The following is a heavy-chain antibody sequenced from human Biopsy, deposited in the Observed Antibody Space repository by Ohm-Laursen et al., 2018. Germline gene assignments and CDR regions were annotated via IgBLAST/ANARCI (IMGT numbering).Heavy chain of an antibody. CDR1: GGTFSNYA. D-gene: IGHD3-3*01. V-gene: IGHV1-69*17. CDR3: ATPFQYYDFWGGYPPFDS. J-gene: IGHJ5*01. Sequence: VKVSCKASGGTFSNYAISWVRQAPGEGLEWMGGIIAVSGLVNYAPKFQGRVSITADKSTTTAYMELSNLKSEDTAVYYCATPFQYYDFWGGYPPFDSWGQGTLVTVSS. CDR2: IIAVSGLV.